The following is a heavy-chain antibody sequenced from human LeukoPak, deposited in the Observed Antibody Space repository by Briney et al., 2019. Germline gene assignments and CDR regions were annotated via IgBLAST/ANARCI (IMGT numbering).Heavy chain of an antibody. CDR3: ARDNYYDSSDWNWFDP. CDR1: GGSISSGDYY. D-gene: IGHD3-22*01. CDR2: IYYSGST. J-gene: IGHJ5*02. V-gene: IGHV4-30-4*01. Sequence: SETLSLTCTVSGGSISSGDYYWSWIRQPPGKGLEWIGYIYYSGSTYYNPSLKSRVTISVDTSKNQFSLKLSSVTAADTAVYYCARDNYYDSSDWNWFDPWGQGTLVTVSS.